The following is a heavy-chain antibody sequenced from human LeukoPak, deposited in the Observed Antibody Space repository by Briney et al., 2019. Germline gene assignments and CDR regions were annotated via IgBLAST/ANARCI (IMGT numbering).Heavy chain of an antibody. CDR2: IYTSGST. CDR1: GGSISGYY. D-gene: IGHD2-2*03. J-gene: IGHJ4*02. CDR3: ARDGWTNSLDY. Sequence: KPSETLSLTCTVSGGSISGYYWSWIRQPAGKGLEGIGRIYTSGSTNYNPSLKSRVTISVDRSKKQFSLKLSSVTAADTAVYYCARDGWTNSLDYWGQGTLVTVSS. V-gene: IGHV4-4*07.